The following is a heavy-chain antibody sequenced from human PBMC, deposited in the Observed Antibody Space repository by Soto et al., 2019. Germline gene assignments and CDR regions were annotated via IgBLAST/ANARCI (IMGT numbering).Heavy chain of an antibody. V-gene: IGHV4-59*01. D-gene: IGHD6-13*01. Sequence: PSETLSLTCTVSGGSISSYYWSWIRQPPGKGLEWIGYIYYSGSTNYNPSLKSRVNISVDTSKNQFSLKLSSVTAADTALYYCARGTEYSSSWEVYYYMDVWGKGTTVTVSS. CDR1: GGSISSYY. CDR3: ARGTEYSSSWEVYYYMDV. J-gene: IGHJ6*03. CDR2: IYYSGST.